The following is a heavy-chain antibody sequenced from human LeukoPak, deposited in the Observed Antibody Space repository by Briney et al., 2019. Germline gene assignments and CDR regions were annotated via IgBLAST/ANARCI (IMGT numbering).Heavy chain of an antibody. V-gene: IGHV3-23*01. CDR2: ISGSGGST. Sequence: GGSLRLSCAASGFTFSIYSMNWVRQAPGKGLEWVSAISGSGGSTYYADSVKGRFTISRDNSKNTLYLQMNSLRAEDTAVYYCAKDPSYYYDSSGYLEEDYWGQGTLVTVSS. D-gene: IGHD3-22*01. CDR1: GFTFSIYS. CDR3: AKDPSYYYDSSGYLEEDY. J-gene: IGHJ4*02.